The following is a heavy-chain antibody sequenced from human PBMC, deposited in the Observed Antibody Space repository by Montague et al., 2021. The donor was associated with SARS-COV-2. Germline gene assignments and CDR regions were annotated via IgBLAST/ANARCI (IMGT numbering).Heavy chain of an antibody. CDR1: GGSISSSNYY. Sequence: SETLSLTCTVPGGSISSSNYYWGWIRQPPGKGLEWIGNMYYSGSTYYNPSLKSRVTISIDTSKNQFSLKLSSVTAADTAVYYCARDDIVLQGVTKGMDVWGQGTTVTVPS. CDR3: ARDDIVLQGVTKGMDV. CDR2: MYYSGST. D-gene: IGHD3-10*01. V-gene: IGHV4-39*07. J-gene: IGHJ6*02.